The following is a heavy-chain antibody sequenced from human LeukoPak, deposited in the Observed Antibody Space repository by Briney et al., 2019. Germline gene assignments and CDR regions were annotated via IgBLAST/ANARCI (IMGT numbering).Heavy chain of an antibody. J-gene: IGHJ6*02. D-gene: IGHD2-21*02. CDR2: IYYSGST. V-gene: IGHV4-30-4*01. CDR3: ARESSVVTASLGMDV. CDR1: GGSISSGDHY. Sequence: SQTLSLTCTVSGGSISSGDHYWSWIRQPPGKGLEWIGYIYYSGSTYYNPSLKSRVTISVDTSKNQFSLKLSSVTAADTAVYYCARESSVVTASLGMDVWGQGTTVTVSS.